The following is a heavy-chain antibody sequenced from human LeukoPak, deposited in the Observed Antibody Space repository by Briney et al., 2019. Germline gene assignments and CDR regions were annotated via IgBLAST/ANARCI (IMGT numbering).Heavy chain of an antibody. CDR3: ARVAEIQLWLRSAFDY. Sequence: PGGSLRLSCAASGFTFSTYSMNWVRQAPGKGLEWVSFISTGSSTIYYADSVKGRFTISRDNAKNSLYLQMNSLRDEDTAVYYCARVAEIQLWLRSAFDYWGQGTPVTVSS. V-gene: IGHV3-48*02. CDR1: GFTFSTYS. J-gene: IGHJ4*02. CDR2: ISTGSSTI. D-gene: IGHD5-18*01.